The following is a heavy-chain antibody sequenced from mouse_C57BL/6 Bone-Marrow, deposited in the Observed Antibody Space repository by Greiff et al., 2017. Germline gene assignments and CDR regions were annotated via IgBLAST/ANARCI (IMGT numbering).Heavy chain of an antibody. Sequence: QVQLQQPGAELVKPGASVKLSCKASGYTFTSYWMHWVKQRPGRGLGGIGRIDPNSGGTKYNEKFKSKATLTVDKPSSTAYMQLSSLTSEDSAVYSCARDGYDRGWYFDVWGTGTTVTVSS. CDR3: ARDGYDRGWYFDV. J-gene: IGHJ1*03. D-gene: IGHD2-2*01. CDR2: IDPNSGGT. CDR1: GYTFTSYW. V-gene: IGHV1-72*01.